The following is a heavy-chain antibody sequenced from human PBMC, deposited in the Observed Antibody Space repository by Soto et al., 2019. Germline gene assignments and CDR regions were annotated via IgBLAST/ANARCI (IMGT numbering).Heavy chain of an antibody. V-gene: IGHV4-59*01. J-gene: IGHJ4*02. CDR1: GGSISSYY. D-gene: IGHD5-12*01. CDR2: IYYSGST. Sequence: SETLSLTCTVSGGSISSYYWSWIRQPPGKGLEWVGYIYYSGSTNYNPSLKSRVTISVDTSKNQFSLKLSSVTAADTAVYYCAGNRRDGYNSGLGYWGQGTLVTVSS. CDR3: AGNRRDGYNSGLGY.